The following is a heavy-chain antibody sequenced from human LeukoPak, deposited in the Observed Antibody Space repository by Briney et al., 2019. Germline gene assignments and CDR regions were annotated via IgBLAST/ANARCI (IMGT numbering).Heavy chain of an antibody. CDR2: ISYEGSKK. D-gene: IGHD1-26*01. Sequence: PGRSLRLSCAASGFTFSTYGMHWVRQAPGKGLEWVSVISYEGSKKYYADSVKGRFTISRDNSKNTVHLQMNSLSTEDTAVYYCAKDRAEATRRSLDYWGQGTLVTVSS. CDR1: GFTFSTYG. CDR3: AKDRAEATRRSLDY. J-gene: IGHJ4*02. V-gene: IGHV3-30*18.